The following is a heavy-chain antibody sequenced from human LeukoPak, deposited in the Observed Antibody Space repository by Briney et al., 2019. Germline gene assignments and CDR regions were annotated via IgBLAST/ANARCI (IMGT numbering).Heavy chain of an antibody. CDR3: VRHGDGFYDTLTGSFDY. CDR1: GGSISSRSYY. V-gene: IGHV4-39*01. J-gene: IGHJ4*02. D-gene: IGHD3-9*01. CDR2: SYSSGIT. Sequence: SETLFLTCTVSGGSISSRSYYWGWIRQPPGKGLEWIGSSYSSGITYYKSSLKSRVTISVDTSKNQFSLNLSSVTAADTAVYYCVRHGDGFYDTLTGSFDYWGQGTLVTVSS.